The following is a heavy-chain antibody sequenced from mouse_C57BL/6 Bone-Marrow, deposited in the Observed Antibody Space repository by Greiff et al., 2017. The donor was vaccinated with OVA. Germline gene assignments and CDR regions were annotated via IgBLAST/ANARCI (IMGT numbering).Heavy chain of an antibody. V-gene: IGHV1-80*01. D-gene: IGHD1-1*01. CDR2: IYPGDGDT. CDR3: AREDSSYWYFDV. CDR1: GYAFSSYW. J-gene: IGHJ1*03. Sequence: VQLQQSGAELVKPGASVKISCKASGYAFSSYWMNWVKQRPGKGLAWIGQIYPGDGDTNYNGKFKGKATLTADKSSSTAYMQLSSLTSEDSAVYFCAREDSSYWYFDVWGTGTTVTVSS.